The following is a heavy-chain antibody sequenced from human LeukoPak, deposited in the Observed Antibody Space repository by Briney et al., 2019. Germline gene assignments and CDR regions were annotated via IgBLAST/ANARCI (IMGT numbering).Heavy chain of an antibody. V-gene: IGHV3-21*01. D-gene: IGHD6-19*01. CDR1: GFTLSSSE. J-gene: IGHJ5*02. Sequence: GGSLRLSCVVSGFTLSSSEMNWVRQAPGKGLEWVSSISHSGTYIYYADSVKGRFTLSRDTSKNSLFLQMNSLRVEDTAVYYCAREAVPGTGWFDPWGQGTLVTVSS. CDR3: AREAVPGTGWFDP. CDR2: ISHSGTYI.